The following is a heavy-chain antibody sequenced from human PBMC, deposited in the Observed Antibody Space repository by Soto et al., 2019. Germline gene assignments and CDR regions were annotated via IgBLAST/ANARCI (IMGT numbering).Heavy chain of an antibody. CDR2: IIGIGGRT. V-gene: IGHV3-23*01. Sequence: EVQLLESGGGLVQPGGSLRLSCAASGFTFASYALCWVRQAPGKGLEWVSGIIGIGGRTYYADSVKGRFTISRDTSKDTLYLQMNSLRAEDTAVYYCSKARTYYYDSGRPTYLDYWGQGSLVTVSS. J-gene: IGHJ4*02. D-gene: IGHD3-10*01. CDR3: SKARTYYYDSGRPTYLDY. CDR1: GFTFASYA.